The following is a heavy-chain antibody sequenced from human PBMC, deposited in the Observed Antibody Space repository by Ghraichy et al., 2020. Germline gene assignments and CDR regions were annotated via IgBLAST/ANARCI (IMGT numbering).Heavy chain of an antibody. CDR3: TRGVRADY. Sequence: ASVKVSCKTSGYTFTSYDVNWVRQATGQGLEWMGWMNPNSGNTGYAQKFQGRVTMTRNTSINTAYMELSSLRSDDTAVYYCTRGVRADYWCQGTLVTVSS. D-gene: IGHD2-8*01. V-gene: IGHV1-8*01. J-gene: IGHJ4*02. CDR1: GYTFTSYD. CDR2: MNPNSGNT.